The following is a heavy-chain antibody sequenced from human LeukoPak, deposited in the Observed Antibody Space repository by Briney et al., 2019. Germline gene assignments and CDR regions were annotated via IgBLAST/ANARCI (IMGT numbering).Heavy chain of an antibody. CDR3: AKEIVATIRDYYYGMDV. CDR2: TSYDGSNK. D-gene: IGHD5-12*01. V-gene: IGHV3-30*18. Sequence: PGGSLRLSCAASGFTFSSYGMHCVRQAPGKGLEWVAVTSYDGSNKYYADSVKGRFTISRDNSKNTLYLQMNSLRAEDTAVYYCAKEIVATIRDYYYGMDVWGQGTTVTVSS. CDR1: GFTFSSYG. J-gene: IGHJ6*02.